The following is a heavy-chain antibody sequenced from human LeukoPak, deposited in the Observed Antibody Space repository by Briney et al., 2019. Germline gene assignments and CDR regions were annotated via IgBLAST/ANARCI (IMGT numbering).Heavy chain of an antibody. Sequence: PSETLSLTCTVSGGSIRSYYWTWIRQPPGKGLECIGYIYYSGSTNYNPSLKSRVTISLDMSKNHFSLELSSVTAADTAVYYCARGLGYSYGPTDVLDVWGQGTTVTVSS. D-gene: IGHD5-18*01. J-gene: IGHJ6*02. V-gene: IGHV4-59*08. CDR3: ARGLGYSYGPTDVLDV. CDR1: GGSIRSYY. CDR2: IYYSGST.